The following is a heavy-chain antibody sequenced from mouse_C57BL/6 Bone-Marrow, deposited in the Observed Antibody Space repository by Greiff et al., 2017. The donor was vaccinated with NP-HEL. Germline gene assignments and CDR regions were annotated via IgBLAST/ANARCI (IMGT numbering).Heavy chain of an antibody. CDR3: AGDFYAMDY. CDR1: GYTFTSYW. CDR2: IHPNSGST. V-gene: IGHV1-64*01. Sequence: QVQLKQSGAELVKPGASVKLSCKASGYTFTSYWMHWVKQRPGQGLEWIGMIHPNSGSTNYNEKFKSKATLTVDKSSSTAYMQLSSLTSEDAAVYYCAGDFYAMDYWGQGTSVTVSS. D-gene: IGHD3-3*01. J-gene: IGHJ4*01.